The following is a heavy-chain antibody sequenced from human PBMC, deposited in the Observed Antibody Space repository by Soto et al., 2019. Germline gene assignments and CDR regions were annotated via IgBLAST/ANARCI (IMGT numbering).Heavy chain of an antibody. J-gene: IGHJ4*02. CDR3: ASLGTTVSSFDY. CDR2: IYHSGST. Sequence: QVQLQESGPGLVRPSGTLSLTCAVSVGSITSSNWWNWVRQPPGTGLEWIGEIYHSGSTNYNPSLKSRVTISVDKSKNQFSLRLSSVTAADTAVYYCASLGTTVSSFDYWGQGTLVTVPS. CDR1: VGSITSSNW. V-gene: IGHV4-4*02. D-gene: IGHD4-4*01.